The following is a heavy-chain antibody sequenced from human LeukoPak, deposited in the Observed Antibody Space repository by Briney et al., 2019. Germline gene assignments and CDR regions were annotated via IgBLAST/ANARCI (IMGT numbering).Heavy chain of an antibody. V-gene: IGHV3-72*01. D-gene: IGHD1-14*01. J-gene: IGHJ4*02. CDR3: TRDSGLAY. Sequence: GRSLRLSCAASGFTFSSYSMNWVRQAPGKGLEWVGRTRSRGYDYATDYAASVKDRFTIPRDDSKNTQYLQMNSLKIEDTAAYYCTRDSGLAYWGQGTLVTVSS. CDR1: GFTFSSYS. CDR2: TRSRGYDYAT.